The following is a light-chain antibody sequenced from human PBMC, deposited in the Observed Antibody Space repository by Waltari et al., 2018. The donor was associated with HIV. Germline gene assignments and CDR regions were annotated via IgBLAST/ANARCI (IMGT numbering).Light chain of an antibody. V-gene: IGLV2-8*01. CDR1: SSDIGGYTS. Sequence: QAALTQPPSASGSPGQSVTISCTGTSSDIGGYTSVSWYQQHPGKAPRLMIYEVNKRPSGVPDRFSGSKSGNTASLTVSGLQAEDEADYYCSSYAGNNNLVFGGGTKVTVL. J-gene: IGLJ2*01. CDR2: EVN. CDR3: SSYAGNNNLV.